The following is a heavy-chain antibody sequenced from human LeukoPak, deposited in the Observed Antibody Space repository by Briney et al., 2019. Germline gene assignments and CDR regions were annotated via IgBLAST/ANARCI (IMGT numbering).Heavy chain of an antibody. D-gene: IGHD3-16*02. CDR1: GGSISSYY. CDR3: ARSPNYDYVWGSYRPSYYFDY. V-gene: IGHV4-59*08. J-gene: IGHJ4*02. CDR2: IYYSGST. Sequence: SETLSLTCTVSGGSISSYYWSWIRQPPGNGLEWIGYIYYSGSTNYNPSLKSRVTISVDTSKNQFSLKLSSVTAADTAVYYCARSPNYDYVWGSYRPSYYFDYWGQGTLVTVSS.